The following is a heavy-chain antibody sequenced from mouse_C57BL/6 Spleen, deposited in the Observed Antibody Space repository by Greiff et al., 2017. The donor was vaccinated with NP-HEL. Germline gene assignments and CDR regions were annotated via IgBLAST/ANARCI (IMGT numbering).Heavy chain of an antibody. V-gene: IGHV1-66*01. Sequence: VKLVESGPELVKPGASVKISCKASGYSFTSYYIHWVKQRPGQGLEWIGWIYPGSGNTKYNEKFKGKATLTADTSSSTAYMQLSSLTSEDSAVYYCARGEYDYDEGYAMDYWGQGTSVTVSS. CDR3: ARGEYDYDEGYAMDY. CDR2: IYPGSGNT. CDR1: GYSFTSYY. D-gene: IGHD2-4*01. J-gene: IGHJ4*01.